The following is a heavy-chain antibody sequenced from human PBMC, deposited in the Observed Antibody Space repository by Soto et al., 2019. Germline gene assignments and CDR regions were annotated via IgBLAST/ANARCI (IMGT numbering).Heavy chain of an antibody. D-gene: IGHD3-9*01. CDR2: IYHSGST. CDR3: ARASLLTGYYDYYYGMDV. Sequence: TLSLSCAVSGASISSGGYSWSWIRQPPGKGLEWIGYIYHSGSTYYNPSLKSRVTISVDRSKNQFSLKLSSVTAADTAVYYCARASLLTGYYDYYYGMDVWGQGTTVTVSS. J-gene: IGHJ6*02. CDR1: GASISSGGYS. V-gene: IGHV4-30-2*01.